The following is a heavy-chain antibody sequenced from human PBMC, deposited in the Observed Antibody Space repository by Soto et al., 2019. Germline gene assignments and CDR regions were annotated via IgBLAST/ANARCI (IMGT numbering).Heavy chain of an antibody. D-gene: IGHD2-15*01. CDR2: VRQDGGQK. CDR1: GFTFSSYW. CDR3: ASQRGTGGRDY. J-gene: IGHJ4*02. Sequence: VQLVESGGGLVQPGGSLRLSCAASGFTFSSYWMSWVRQAPGKGLEWVANVRQDGGQKYYVDSVKGRFTISRDNTRNSLYLQMNSLRAEDTALYYCASQRGTGGRDYWGQGTVVTVSS. V-gene: IGHV3-7*01.